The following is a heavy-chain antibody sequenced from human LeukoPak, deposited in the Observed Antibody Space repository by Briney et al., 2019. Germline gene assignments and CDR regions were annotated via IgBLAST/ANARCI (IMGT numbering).Heavy chain of an antibody. CDR3: ARGYCSSTSCHAAFDI. CDR1: GDSISSGYY. J-gene: IGHJ3*02. D-gene: IGHD2-2*01. CDR2: IYHSGNT. V-gene: IGHV4-38-2*02. Sequence: PSETLSLTCTVSGDSISSGYYWGWIRQPPGKGLEWIGSIYHSGNTYYNPSLKSRVAISIDTSKSQYSLRLSSVTAADTAVYYCARGYCSSTSCHAAFDIWGQGTMVTVSS.